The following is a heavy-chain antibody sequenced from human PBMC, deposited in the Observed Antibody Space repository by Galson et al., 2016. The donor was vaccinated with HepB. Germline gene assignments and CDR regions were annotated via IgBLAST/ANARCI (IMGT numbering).Heavy chain of an antibody. CDR1: GFTFSNFA. CDR2: IWYDGSNK. V-gene: IGHV3-33*01. D-gene: IGHD2-15*01. Sequence: SLRLSCAASGFTFSNFAMHWVRQAPGKGLEWVAVIWYDGSNKHYADSVKGRFTISRDNSKNTLSLQMNSLTAEDTAVYYCARFGGSLGMDVWGQGTTVTVSS. CDR3: ARFGGSLGMDV. J-gene: IGHJ6*02.